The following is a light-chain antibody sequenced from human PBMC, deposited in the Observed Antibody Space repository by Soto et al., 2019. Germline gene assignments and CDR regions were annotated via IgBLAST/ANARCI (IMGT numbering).Light chain of an antibody. CDR1: SSDVGRYNY. CDR2: EVT. Sequence: QSALTQPPSASGPPGQSVTISCTGTSSDVGRYNYVSWYQQHPGKAPKLIIYEVTKRPSGVPDRFSGSKSDNTASLTVSGLQAEDEADYYCSSYAGNNNLIFGGGTKLTVL. V-gene: IGLV2-8*01. J-gene: IGLJ2*01. CDR3: SSYAGNNNLI.